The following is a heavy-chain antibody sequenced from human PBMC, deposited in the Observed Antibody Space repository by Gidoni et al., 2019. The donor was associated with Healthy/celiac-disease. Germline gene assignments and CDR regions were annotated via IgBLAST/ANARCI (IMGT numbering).Heavy chain of an antibody. CDR3: AKDKGRYYDSSGYSH. CDR2: ISGSGGST. D-gene: IGHD3-22*01. V-gene: IGHV3-23*01. J-gene: IGHJ4*02. Sequence: LEWVSAISGSGGSTYYADSVKCRFTISRDNATNTLYLQMNSLSAEDTAVYYCAKDKGRYYDSSGYSHWGQGTLVTVSS.